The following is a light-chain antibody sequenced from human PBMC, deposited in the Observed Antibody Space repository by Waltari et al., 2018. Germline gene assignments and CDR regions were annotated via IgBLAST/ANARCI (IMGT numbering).Light chain of an antibody. J-gene: IGKJ1*01. CDR3: QHYVRLPAT. CDR2: GAS. Sequence: EIVLTQSPGTLSLSPGERATLSCWASQSVSRALVWYQQKPGQAPRLLISGASTRAPGIPDRFSGSVYGTDFSLTINRLEPEDFAVYYCQHYVRLPATFGQGTKVEI. CDR1: QSVSRA. V-gene: IGKV3-20*01.